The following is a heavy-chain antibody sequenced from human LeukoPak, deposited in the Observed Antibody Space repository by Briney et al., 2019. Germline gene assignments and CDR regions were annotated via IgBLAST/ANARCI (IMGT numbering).Heavy chain of an antibody. D-gene: IGHD3-22*01. CDR3: ARAGLWDYSDSSGYHNGAFDI. V-gene: IGHV1-24*01. Sequence: PWASVKVSCKVSGYTLTELSMHWVRQAPGKGLEWMGGFDPEDGETFYAQKFQGRVTMTRDTSISTAYMELNRLRSDDTAVYYCARAGLWDYSDSSGYHNGAFDIWGQGTMVTVSS. CDR2: FDPEDGET. J-gene: IGHJ3*02. CDR1: GYTLTELS.